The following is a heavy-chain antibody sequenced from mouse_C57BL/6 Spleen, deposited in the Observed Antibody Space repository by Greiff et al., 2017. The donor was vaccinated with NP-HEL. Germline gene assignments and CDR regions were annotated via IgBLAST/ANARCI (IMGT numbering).Heavy chain of an antibody. CDR2: ISYSGST. V-gene: IGHV3-1*01. CDR3: ARQGDEGYAMDY. J-gene: IGHJ4*01. Sequence: EVQLQESGPGMVKPSQSLSLTCTVTGYSITSGYDWHWIRHFPGNKLEWMGYISYSGSTNYNPSLKSRISITHDTSKNHFFLKLNSVTTEDTATYYCARQGDEGYAMDYWGQGTSVTVSS. D-gene: IGHD3-3*01. CDR1: GYSITSGYD.